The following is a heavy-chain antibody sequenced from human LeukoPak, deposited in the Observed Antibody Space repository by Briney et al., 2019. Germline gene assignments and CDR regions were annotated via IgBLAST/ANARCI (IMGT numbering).Heavy chain of an antibody. V-gene: IGHV4-38-2*02. CDR1: GYSISSGYY. CDR2: IYHSGST. D-gene: IGHD3-22*01. Sequence: PSETLSLTCTVSGYSISSGYYWGWIRQPPGKGLEWIGSIYHSGSTYYNPSLKSRVTISVDTSKNQFSLKLSSVTAADTAVYYCARCLDYYDSSGYVDWGQGTLVTVSS. CDR3: ARCLDYYDSSGYVD. J-gene: IGHJ4*02.